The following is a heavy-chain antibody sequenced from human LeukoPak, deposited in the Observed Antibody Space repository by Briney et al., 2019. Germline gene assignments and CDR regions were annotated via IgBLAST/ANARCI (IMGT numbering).Heavy chain of an antibody. CDR2: ISGSGGST. CDR1: GFTFSSYA. D-gene: IGHD2-15*01. Sequence: PGGSLRLSCAASGFTFSSYAMSWVRQAPGKGLEWVSAISGSGGSTYYADSVKGRFTNSRDNSKNTLYLQMNSLRAEDTAVYYCAKVGSLGGNFDYWGQGTLVTVSS. CDR3: AKVGSLGGNFDY. J-gene: IGHJ4*02. V-gene: IGHV3-23*01.